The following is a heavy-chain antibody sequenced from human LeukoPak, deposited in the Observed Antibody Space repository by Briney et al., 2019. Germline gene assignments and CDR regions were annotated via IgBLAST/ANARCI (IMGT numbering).Heavy chain of an antibody. CDR3: ARAPVDTAMATEFDY. J-gene: IGHJ4*02. CDR1: GDSFSSNSAA. D-gene: IGHD5-18*01. CDR2: TYYRSKWYN. Sequence: SQTLSLTCAISGDSFSSNSAAWNWIGQSPSRGLEWLGRTYYRSKWYNDYAVSVKSRITINPDTSKNQFSLQLNSVTPEDTGVYYCARAPVDTAMATEFDYWGQGTQVTVSS. V-gene: IGHV6-1*01.